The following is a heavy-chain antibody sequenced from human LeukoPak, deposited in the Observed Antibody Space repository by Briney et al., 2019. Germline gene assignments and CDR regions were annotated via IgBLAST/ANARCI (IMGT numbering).Heavy chain of an antibody. V-gene: IGHV1-69-2*01. CDR2: VDPEDGEA. CDR1: GYTFTDYY. Sequence: ASVKVSCKVSGYTFTDYYMHWVQQAPGKGGEWMGLVDPEDGEAIYAEKFQGRVTITADTSTDTAYMELSSLRSEDTAVYYCATETSITIFGVVMYYFDYWGQGTLVTVSS. J-gene: IGHJ4*02. CDR3: ATETSITIFGVVMYYFDY. D-gene: IGHD3-3*01.